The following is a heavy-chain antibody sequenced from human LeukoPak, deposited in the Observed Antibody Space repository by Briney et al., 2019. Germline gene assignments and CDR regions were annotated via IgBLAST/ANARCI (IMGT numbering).Heavy chain of an antibody. CDR1: GDSVSSGGYY. V-gene: IGHV4-31*03. D-gene: IGHD3-10*01. CDR3: ARVYGSGAPVRDSDY. Sequence: PSETLSLTCSVSGDSVSSGGYYWSWVRQHPGKGLEWIGYVYHSGISYYNASLERRVTISIDTSKNQFSLNLTSVTAADTAVYYCARVYGSGAPVRDSDYWGQGTLVTVSS. J-gene: IGHJ4*02. CDR2: VYHSGIS.